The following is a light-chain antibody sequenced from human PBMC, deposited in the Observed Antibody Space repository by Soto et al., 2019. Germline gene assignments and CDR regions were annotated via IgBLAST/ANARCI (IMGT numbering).Light chain of an antibody. Sequence: QSALTQPASVSGSPGQSITISCTGTSSDVGSYNLVSWYQQHPGKAPKLIISEVNKQPSGVSNRFSGSKSGNTASLTISGLQAEDEADYYCSSFTSTYTRVFGGGTKLTVL. J-gene: IGLJ3*02. CDR3: SSFTSTYTRV. CDR2: EVN. V-gene: IGLV2-14*02. CDR1: SSDVGSYNL.